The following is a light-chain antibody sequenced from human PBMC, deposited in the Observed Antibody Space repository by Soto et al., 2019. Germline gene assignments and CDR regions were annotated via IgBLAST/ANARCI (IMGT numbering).Light chain of an antibody. CDR1: QSVNSN. CDR2: GAS. V-gene: IGKV3-15*01. J-gene: IGKJ1*01. Sequence: IMMTQSPVTLSVSPGERATLSCRASQSVNSNFAWYQQKPGQAPRLLIYGASTRAAGIPTRFSGSGSGTDFILTISSLQSEDFGFYYCQQYNNWPLGTFGQGTRVEI. CDR3: QQYNNWPLGT.